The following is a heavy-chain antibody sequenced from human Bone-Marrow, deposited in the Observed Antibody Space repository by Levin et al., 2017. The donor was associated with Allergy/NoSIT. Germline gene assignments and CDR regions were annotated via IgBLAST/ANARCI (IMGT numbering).Heavy chain of an antibody. D-gene: IGHD6-19*01. CDR1: GGSISSSSYY. V-gene: IGHV4-39*01. CDR3: ARSLIAVAGTPVLRLEYYFDY. CDR2: IYYSGST. J-gene: IGHJ4*02. Sequence: SQTLSLTCTVSGGSISSSSYYWGWIRQPPGKGLEWIGSIYYSGSTYYNPSLKSRVTISVDTSKNQFSLKLSSVTAADTAVYYCARSLIAVAGTPVLRLEYYFDYWGQGTLVTVSS.